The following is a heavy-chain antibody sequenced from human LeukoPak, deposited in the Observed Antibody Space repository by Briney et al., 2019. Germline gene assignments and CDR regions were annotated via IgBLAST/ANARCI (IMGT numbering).Heavy chain of an antibody. J-gene: IGHJ4*02. V-gene: IGHV5-51*01. D-gene: IGHD3-10*01. CDR1: GYSFTSYW. Sequence: GESLKISCKGSGYSFTSYWIGWVRQMPGKGLEWMGIIYPGDSDTRYSPSFQGQVTISADKFISTAYLQWSSLKASDTAMYYCARLAKRAAPMGVFDYWGQGTLVTVSS. CDR2: IYPGDSDT. CDR3: ARLAKRAAPMGVFDY.